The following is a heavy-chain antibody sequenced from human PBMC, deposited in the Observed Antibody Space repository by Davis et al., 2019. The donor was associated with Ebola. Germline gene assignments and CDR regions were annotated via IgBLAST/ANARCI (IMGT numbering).Heavy chain of an antibody. CDR2: IYYSGST. CDR1: GGSISSSSYY. CDR3: ARHAGGVRRGSVAGLGGYFDY. J-gene: IGHJ4*02. V-gene: IGHV4-39*01. Sequence: SETLSLTCTVSGGSISSSSYYWGWIRQPPGKGLEWIGSIYYSGSTYYNPSLKSRVTISVDTSKNQFSLKLSSVTAADTAVYYCARHAGGVRRGSVAGLGGYFDYWGQGTLVTVSS. D-gene: IGHD6-19*01.